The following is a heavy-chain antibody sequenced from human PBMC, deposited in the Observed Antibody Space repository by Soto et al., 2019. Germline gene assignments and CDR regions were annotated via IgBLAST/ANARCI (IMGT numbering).Heavy chain of an antibody. J-gene: IGHJ4*02. D-gene: IGHD4-17*01. CDR1: GFTFSQYT. Sequence: EVQLLESGGHLVQPGGSLRLSCVVSGFTFSQYTMNWVRQAPGKGLEWISGIIGGNGDTYYADSVKGRFTISRDNSKNTLFLQMDSLTVGDTAIYYCAKDKVPDGAWDIDYWCQGAPVTVSS. V-gene: IGHV3-23*01. CDR2: IIGGNGDT. CDR3: AKDKVPDGAWDIDY.